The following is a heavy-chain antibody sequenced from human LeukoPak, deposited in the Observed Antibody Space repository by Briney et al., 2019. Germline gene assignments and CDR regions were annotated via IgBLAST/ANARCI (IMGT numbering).Heavy chain of an antibody. CDR3: ARDSVHYDDASDI. J-gene: IGHJ3*02. V-gene: IGHV4-59*12. CDR1: GGSISSYY. CDR2: IYYSGST. Sequence: SETLSLTCTVSGGSISSYYWSWIRQPPGKGLEWIGYIYYSGSTNYNPSLKSRVTISVDTSKNQFSLKLSSVTAADTAVYYCARDSVHYDDASDIWGQGTMVTVSS. D-gene: IGHD3-22*01.